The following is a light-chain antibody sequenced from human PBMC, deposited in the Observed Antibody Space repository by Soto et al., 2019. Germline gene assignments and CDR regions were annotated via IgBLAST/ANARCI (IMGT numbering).Light chain of an antibody. Sequence: EVVLTQSPGTLSLSPRERATLSCRASQSVSNNYLAWYQHKPGQAPRLLIYGASNRAPGIPDRFSGSGSGPDFTLTISRVEPEDFAVYYCQQYAASPRTFGQGTLVEVK. CDR2: GAS. CDR1: QSVSNNY. J-gene: IGKJ1*01. CDR3: QQYAASPRT. V-gene: IGKV3-20*01.